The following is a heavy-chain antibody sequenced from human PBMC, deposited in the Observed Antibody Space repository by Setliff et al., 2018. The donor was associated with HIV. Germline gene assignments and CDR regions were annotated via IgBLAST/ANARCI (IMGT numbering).Heavy chain of an antibody. Sequence: GESLKISCKGSGSSFTRNWIGWVRQMPGKGLEWLGIIYPGDSDARYSPSLQGQVTISADKSISTAYLQWSSLKASDTAMYYCARAGSGSYYNAPHYWGQGTLVTVSS. D-gene: IGHD3-10*01. CDR2: IYPGDSDA. V-gene: IGHV5-51*01. J-gene: IGHJ4*02. CDR1: GSSFTRNW. CDR3: ARAGSGSYYNAPHY.